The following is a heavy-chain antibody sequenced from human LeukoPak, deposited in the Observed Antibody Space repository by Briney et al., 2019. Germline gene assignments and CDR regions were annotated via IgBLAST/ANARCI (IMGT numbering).Heavy chain of an antibody. J-gene: IGHJ6*02. V-gene: IGHV4-59*08. CDR2: IYYSGST. Sequence: SETLSLTCTVSGGSISSYYWSWIRQPPGKGLEWIGYIYYSGSTNYNPSLKSRVTISVDTPKNQFSLKLSSVTAADTAVYYCARRGGVYYYGMDVWGQGTTVTVSS. CDR3: ARRGGVYYYGMDV. CDR1: GGSISSYY. D-gene: IGHD3-10*01.